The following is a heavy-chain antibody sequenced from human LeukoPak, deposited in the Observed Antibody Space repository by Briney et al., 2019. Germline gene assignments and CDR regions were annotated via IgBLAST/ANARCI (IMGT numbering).Heavy chain of an antibody. D-gene: IGHD2-2*02. CDR2: ITSSSSII. V-gene: IGHV3-48*01. J-gene: IGHJ5*02. CDR1: GFTLSRYS. CDR3: AKAAAAFIVVVPATISWFDP. Sequence: HTGGSLRLSCAGSGFTLSRYSMQWVRQAPGKGLEWVSYITSSSSIIYYADSVKGRFTISRDNSKNTPYLQMNSLRAEDTAVYYCAKAAAAFIVVVPATISWFDPWGQGTLVTVSS.